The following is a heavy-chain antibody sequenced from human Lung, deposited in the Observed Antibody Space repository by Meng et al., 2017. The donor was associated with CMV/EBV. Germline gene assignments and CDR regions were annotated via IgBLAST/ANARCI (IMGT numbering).Heavy chain of an antibody. CDR1: GFAFNSYG. V-gene: IGHV3-30*02. Sequence: GESXKISCEASGFAFNSYGMHWVRQAPGKGLAWVAFIQYDGSNEYYADSVKGRFTISRDNSKNTLYVQMNSLGAEDTAVYYCAKEREQWWWGYYGMDIWGQRTTVTVSS. CDR2: IQYDGSNE. D-gene: IGHD2-15*01. CDR3: AKEREQWWWGYYGMDI. J-gene: IGHJ6*02.